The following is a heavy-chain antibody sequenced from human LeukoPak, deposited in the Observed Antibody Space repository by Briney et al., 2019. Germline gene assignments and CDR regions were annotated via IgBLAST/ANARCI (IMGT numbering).Heavy chain of an antibody. V-gene: IGHV1-46*01. CDR1: VYTFTNYN. CDR3: ARVTSTSWYECFDY. Sequence: GASVKVSCKASVYTFTNYNMHLVRQAPGQGLEWMGTSNPSGYSANFAQKFQGRVTMTSDTSTSTVYMELSSLRSEDTAVYYCARVTSTSWYECFDYWGQGTLVTVSS. J-gene: IGHJ4*02. CDR2: SNPSGYSA. D-gene: IGHD6-13*01.